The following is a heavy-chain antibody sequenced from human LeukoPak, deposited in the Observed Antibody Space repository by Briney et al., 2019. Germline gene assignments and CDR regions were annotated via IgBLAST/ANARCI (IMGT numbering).Heavy chain of an antibody. CDR1: EYSFTSYW. D-gene: IGHD5-12*01. CDR2: IYPGDSDT. J-gene: IGHJ4*02. CDR3: ARLPSGGYSGFVI. Sequence: GESLNISCKGSEYSFTSYWIGGVRPLPGKGLGWMRIIYPGDSDTRYSPCFEGQVSISADTTSSTAFQQRSSLTASTTAMYYGARLPSGGYSGFVIWGEGSLVAVSS. V-gene: IGHV5-51*01.